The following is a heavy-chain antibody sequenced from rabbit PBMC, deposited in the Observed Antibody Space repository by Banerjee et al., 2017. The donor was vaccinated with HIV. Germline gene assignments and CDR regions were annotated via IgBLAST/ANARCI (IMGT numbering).Heavy chain of an antibody. Sequence: QSLEESGGDLVKHGASLTLTCTASGVSFSLSSYMCWVRQAPGKGLEWIACIASGSSVFTYFATWAIGRFTFSKPSSTTVTLQMTRLTAADTATYFCARDTSSSFSSYGMDLWGPGTLVTVS. D-gene: IGHD1-1*01. CDR3: ARDTSSSFSSYGMDL. CDR1: GVSFSLSSY. J-gene: IGHJ6*01. V-gene: IGHV1S40*01. CDR2: IASGSSVFT.